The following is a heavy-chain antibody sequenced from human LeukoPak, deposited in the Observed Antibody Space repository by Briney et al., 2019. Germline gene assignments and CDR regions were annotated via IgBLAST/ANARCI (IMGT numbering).Heavy chain of an antibody. D-gene: IGHD4-17*01. Sequence: GESLRLSCAAPGFTFTTYWLGWVRQPPGKGLEWVANIKQDGTEKYYVDSVKGRFTISRDNAKNSLYLQMNSLRAEDTALYYCAKDRNYGDLRGIDYWGQGTPVTVSS. CDR1: GFTFTTYW. J-gene: IGHJ4*02. V-gene: IGHV3-7*03. CDR2: IKQDGTEK. CDR3: AKDRNYGDLRGIDY.